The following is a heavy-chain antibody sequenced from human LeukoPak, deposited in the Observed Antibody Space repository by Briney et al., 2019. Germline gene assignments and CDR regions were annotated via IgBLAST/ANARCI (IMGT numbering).Heavy chain of an antibody. D-gene: IGHD3-3*01. J-gene: IGHJ6*03. CDR1: GFTFSSYW. CDR3: ARDRASDFWSGYYTPYYYMDV. V-gene: IGHV3-7*01. Sequence: PGGSLRLSCAASGFTFSSYWMSWVRQAPGKGLEWVANIKQDGSEKYYVDSVKGRFTISRDNAKNSLYLQMNSLRAEDTAVYYCARDRASDFWSGYYTPYYYMDVWGKGTTVTVSS. CDR2: IKQDGSEK.